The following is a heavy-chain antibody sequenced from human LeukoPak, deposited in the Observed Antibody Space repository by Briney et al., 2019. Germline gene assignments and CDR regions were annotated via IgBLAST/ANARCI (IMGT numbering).Heavy chain of an antibody. J-gene: IGHJ3*02. D-gene: IGHD3-16*02. V-gene: IGHV1-18*01. CDR1: GYTFTSYG. CDR2: ISAYNGNT. CDR3: ARPNSDYDYVWGSYRSDDAFDI. Sequence: VASVKVSCKASGYTFTSYGISWVRQAPGQGLEWMGWISAYNGNTNYAQKLQGRVTMTTDTSTSTAYMELRSLRSDDTAVYYCARPNSDYDYVWGSYRSDDAFDIRGQGTMVTVSS.